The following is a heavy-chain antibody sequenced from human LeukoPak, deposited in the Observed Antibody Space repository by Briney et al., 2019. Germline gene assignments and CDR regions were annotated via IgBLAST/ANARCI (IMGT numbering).Heavy chain of an antibody. CDR2: INPNSGGT. J-gene: IGHJ5*02. CDR3: AREGAAAEDVNWFDP. D-gene: IGHD6-25*01. Sequence: GASVKVSCKASGYTFTSYGISWVRQAPGQGLEWMGWINPNSGGTHYVQKFQGRVTMTRDTSISTAYMELSGLRSDDTAVYYCAREGAAAEDVNWFDPWGQGTLVTVSS. V-gene: IGHV1-2*02. CDR1: GYTFTSYG.